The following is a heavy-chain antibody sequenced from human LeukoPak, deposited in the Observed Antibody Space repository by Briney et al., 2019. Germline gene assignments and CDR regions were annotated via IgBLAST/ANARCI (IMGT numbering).Heavy chain of an antibody. Sequence: SETLSLTCTVSGGSITSHYWSWIRQPPGKGLEWIGYMYYIGSTNYNPFLKSRVTISVDTSKNQFSLKLSSLTAADTAVYYCARYDSSNDAFDIWGQGTMVTVSS. V-gene: IGHV4-59*11. J-gene: IGHJ3*02. CDR1: GGSITSHY. D-gene: IGHD3-22*01. CDR2: MYYIGST. CDR3: ARYDSSNDAFDI.